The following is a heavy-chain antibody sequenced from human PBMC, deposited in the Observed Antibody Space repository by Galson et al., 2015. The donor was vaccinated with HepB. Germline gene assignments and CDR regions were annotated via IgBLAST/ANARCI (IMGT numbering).Heavy chain of an antibody. J-gene: IGHJ5*01. CDR1: GFTFSDYA. CDR3: AKDEGGSYDS. Sequence: SLRLSCAAFGFTFSDYAMNWVRQAPGKGLEWVSLISGSGGRTYYADSVKGRLTISRDNSQNTVYLQMNSLRVEDTAVYYCAKDEGGSYDSWGQGTLVTVSS. V-gene: IGHV3-23*01. CDR2: ISGSGGRT. D-gene: IGHD2-15*01.